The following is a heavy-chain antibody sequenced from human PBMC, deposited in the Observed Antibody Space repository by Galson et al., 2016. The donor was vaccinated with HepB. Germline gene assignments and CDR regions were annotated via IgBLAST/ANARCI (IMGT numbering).Heavy chain of an antibody. CDR2: IYSGGER. Sequence: SLRLSCAASGFTVTNNYIIWVRQAPGKGLEWVSLIYSGGERRYADSVKGRFTISRDDSKNTVFLQIYSLRTEDTAVYYCTTGYSTATTYHGDDAFDVWGRGTMVTVSS. CDR1: GFTVTNNY. D-gene: IGHD2-8*02. V-gene: IGHV3-53*01. J-gene: IGHJ3*01. CDR3: TTGYSTATTYHGDDAFDV.